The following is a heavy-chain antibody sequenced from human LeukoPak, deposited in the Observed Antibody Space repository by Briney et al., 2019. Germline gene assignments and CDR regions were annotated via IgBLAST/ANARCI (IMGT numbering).Heavy chain of an antibody. Sequence: ASVKVSCKASGYTFTSYGISWVRQAPGQGLEWMGWISAYNGNTNYAQKLQGRVTMTTDTSTSTAYMELRSLKSDDTAVYYCARGSYYDSPPGDYYYYYYMDVWGKGTTVTVSS. J-gene: IGHJ6*03. CDR2: ISAYNGNT. V-gene: IGHV1-18*01. D-gene: IGHD3-22*01. CDR1: GYTFTSYG. CDR3: ARGSYYDSPPGDYYYYYYMDV.